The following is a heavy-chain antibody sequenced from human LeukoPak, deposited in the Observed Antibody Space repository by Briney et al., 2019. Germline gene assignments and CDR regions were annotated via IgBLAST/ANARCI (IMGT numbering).Heavy chain of an antibody. Sequence: SETLSLTCTVSGGSIRSHYWSWIRQPPGQGLEWIGYIYYSGSTNYNPSLKSRVTISVDTSKNQFSLKLTSVTAADTAVYYCARGYYYVDYWGQGTLVTVSS. CDR3: ARGYYYVDY. D-gene: IGHD3-10*01. CDR1: GGSIRSHY. CDR2: IYYSGST. J-gene: IGHJ4*02. V-gene: IGHV4-59*11.